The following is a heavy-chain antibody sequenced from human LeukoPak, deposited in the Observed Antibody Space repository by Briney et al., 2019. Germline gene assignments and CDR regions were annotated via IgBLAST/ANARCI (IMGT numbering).Heavy chain of an antibody. V-gene: IGHV3-33*01. CDR1: GFTFSNHG. J-gene: IGHJ4*02. D-gene: IGHD2-21*02. CDR3: ARWGDGKRFDY. Sequence: PGGSLRLSRAASGFTFSNHGMHWVRQAPGKGLEWVAVIWYDGSNQYYADSVKGRFTISRDDSKNMVYLQMNSLRAEDTATYYCARWGDGKRFDYWGQGTLVTASS. CDR2: IWYDGSNQ.